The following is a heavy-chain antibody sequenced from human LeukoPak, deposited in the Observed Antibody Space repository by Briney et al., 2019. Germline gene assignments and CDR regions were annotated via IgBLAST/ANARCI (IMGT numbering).Heavy chain of an antibody. J-gene: IGHJ5*02. CDR1: GFTFSSYS. D-gene: IGHD4-11*01. CDR2: ISSSSSTI. CDR3: ARDLTVTSTCWFDL. V-gene: IGHV3-48*04. Sequence: GGSLRLSCAASGFTFSSYSMNWVRQAPGKGLEWVSYISSSSSTIYYADSVKGRFTISRDNAKNSLYLQMNNLGAEDTAVYYCARDLTVTSTCWFDLWGQGTLVTVSS.